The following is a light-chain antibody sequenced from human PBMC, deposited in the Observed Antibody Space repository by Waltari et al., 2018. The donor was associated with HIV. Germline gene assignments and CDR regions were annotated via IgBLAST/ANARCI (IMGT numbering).Light chain of an antibody. J-gene: IGKJ5*01. CDR2: WAS. Sequence: DIVMTQSPDALAVSLGERAIINCTSSQSVLYNSNNKNYLVWYQQKPGQPPKVLISWASTRESGVPDRFSGSGSGTHFSLASSGLQAEDVAVYYCQQYYSIPITLGQGTRLDIK. V-gene: IGKV4-1*01. CDR3: QQYYSIPIT. CDR1: QSVLYNSNNKNY.